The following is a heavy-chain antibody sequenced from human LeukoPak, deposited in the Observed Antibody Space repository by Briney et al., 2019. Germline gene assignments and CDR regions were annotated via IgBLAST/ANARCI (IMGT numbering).Heavy chain of an antibody. Sequence: QPGGSLRLSCAASGFTFDDYAMHWVRQAPGKGLEWVSLISGDGGSTYYADSVKGRFTISRDNSKNSLYLQMNSLRTEDTALYYCAKLARRYFDWSAEYYFDYWGQGTLVTVSS. D-gene: IGHD3-9*01. CDR2: ISGDGGST. CDR1: GFTFDDYA. V-gene: IGHV3-43*02. CDR3: AKLARRYFDWSAEYYFDY. J-gene: IGHJ4*02.